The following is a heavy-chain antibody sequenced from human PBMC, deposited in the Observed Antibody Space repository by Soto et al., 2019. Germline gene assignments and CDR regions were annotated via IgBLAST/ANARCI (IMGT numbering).Heavy chain of an antibody. Sequence: PSETLSLTCIVSGGSITPYHWSWIRQLPEKGLEWIAYTSYTGNTNYNPSFQSRVTISIDTSKNHLSLIMTSMTAADTAVYYCARVGPLVPYYYDSSTYTFENWFDPWGQGTLVTVSS. CDR3: ARVGPLVPYYYDSSTYTFENWFDP. CDR1: GGSITPYH. CDR2: TSYTGNT. J-gene: IGHJ5*02. V-gene: IGHV4-59*01. D-gene: IGHD3-22*01.